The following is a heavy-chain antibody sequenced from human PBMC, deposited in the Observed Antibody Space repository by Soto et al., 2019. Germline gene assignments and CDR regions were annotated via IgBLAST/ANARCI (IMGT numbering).Heavy chain of an antibody. V-gene: IGHV3-21*01. CDR2: ISSSSNYI. J-gene: IGHJ4*02. D-gene: IGHD6-13*01. CDR1: GFTFSDYS. CDR3: ARTYSSSYPFDY. Sequence: PGGSLRLSCAASGFTFSDYSINWVRQAPGKGLEWVSFISSSSNYIYYADSVKGRFTISRDNAKNSLFLQMNSLKAEATAVYFCARTYSSSYPFDYWGLGTPVPVSP.